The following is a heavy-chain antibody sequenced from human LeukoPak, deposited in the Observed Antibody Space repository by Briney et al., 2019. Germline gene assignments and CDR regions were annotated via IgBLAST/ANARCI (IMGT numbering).Heavy chain of an antibody. V-gene: IGHV3-48*02. CDR1: GFTFSNYN. CDR3: VRESSYAFNI. Sequence: GGSLRLSCAASGFTFSNYNINWVRQAPGKGLEWLSYISSSSSTIYYAHSVKGRFTISRDNAKNSLYLQMNSLRDEDTAVYYCVRESSYAFNIWGQGTMVTVSS. CDR2: ISSSSSTI. J-gene: IGHJ3*02.